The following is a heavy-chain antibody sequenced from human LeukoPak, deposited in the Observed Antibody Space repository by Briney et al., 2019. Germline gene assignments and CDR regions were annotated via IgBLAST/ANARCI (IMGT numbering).Heavy chain of an antibody. D-gene: IGHD3-10*01. CDR1: GSRFTTYW. CDR2: IYPGDSDT. V-gene: IGHV5-51*01. Sequence: GESLKISCQGSGSRFTTYWIGWVRKPPGKGLEWMGIIYPGDSDTRYSPSFQGQVTISAAKSISTAYLQWSSLKASDTAIYYCARHSYYGTGSYFEFWGQGILVTVSS. J-gene: IGHJ4*02. CDR3: ARHSYYGTGSYFEF.